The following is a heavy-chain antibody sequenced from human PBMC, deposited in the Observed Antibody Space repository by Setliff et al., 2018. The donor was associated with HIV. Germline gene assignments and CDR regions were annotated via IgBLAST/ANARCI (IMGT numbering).Heavy chain of an antibody. CDR3: ARDGAFVWGTYRYQGFDH. CDR1: GYIFSNFA. CDR2: INAGDGNT. D-gene: IGHD3-16*02. Sequence: ASVKVSCKASGYIFSNFAMHWVRQVPGPRLEWMGWINAGDGNTKYSQNIQGRASITRDTSATTVYMELSRLRSEDTAVYYCARDGAFVWGTYRYQGFDHWGQGTLVTVS. J-gene: IGHJ4*02. V-gene: IGHV1-3*01.